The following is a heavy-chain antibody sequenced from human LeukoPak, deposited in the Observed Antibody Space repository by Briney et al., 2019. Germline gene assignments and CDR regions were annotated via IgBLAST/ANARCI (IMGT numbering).Heavy chain of an antibody. CDR1: GFTFSSYV. CDR2: ISYDGSNK. CDR3: ARTWLIDY. V-gene: IGHV3-30-3*01. J-gene: IGHJ4*02. Sequence: GRSLRLSCAASGFTFSSYVMHWVRQAPGKGLEWVAVISYDGSNKYYADSVKGRFTISRDNSKNTLYLEMNSLRAEDTAVYYCARTWLIDYWGQGTLVTVSS. D-gene: IGHD3-16*01.